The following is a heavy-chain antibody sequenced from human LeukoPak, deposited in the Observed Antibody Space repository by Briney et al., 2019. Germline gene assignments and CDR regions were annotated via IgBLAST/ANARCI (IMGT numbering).Heavy chain of an antibody. V-gene: IGHV3-23*01. CDR3: AKGDSGSYYPFDY. D-gene: IGHD3-10*01. CDR2: LSGSGRST. J-gene: IGHJ4*02. CDR1: GFTFSSYA. Sequence: GGSLRLSCAASGFTFSSYAMNWVRQAPGKGLEWVSALSGSGRSTYYAGSVKGRFTISRDNSKNTLYLQMNSLRAEDTAVYYCAKGDSGSYYPFDYWGLGTLVTVSS.